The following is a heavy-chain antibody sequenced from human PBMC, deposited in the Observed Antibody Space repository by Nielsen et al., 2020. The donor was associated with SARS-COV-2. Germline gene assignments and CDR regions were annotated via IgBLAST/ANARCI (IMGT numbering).Heavy chain of an antibody. CDR1: GGSISSYY. CDR3: ARDSPGGSYNY. Sequence: SETLSLTCTVSGGSISSYYWSWIRQPPGKGLEWIGYIYYSGSTNYNPSLKSRVTISVDTSKNQFSLKLSSVTAADTAVYYCARDSPGGSYNYWGQGTLVTVSS. CDR2: IYYSGST. V-gene: IGHV4-59*01. D-gene: IGHD1-26*01. J-gene: IGHJ4*02.